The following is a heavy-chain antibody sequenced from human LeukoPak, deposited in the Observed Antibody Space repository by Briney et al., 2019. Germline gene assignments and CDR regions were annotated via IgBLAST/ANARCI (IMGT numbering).Heavy chain of an antibody. V-gene: IGHV3-23*01. CDR2: LSGSVGGT. J-gene: IGHJ4*02. CDR3: AKRGVVVRVFLVGFHREAYYFDS. CDR1: GITLSNYA. Sequence: GGSLRLSCGVSGITLSNYAMSWDRQAPGKGLEWVAGLSGSVGGTTCADSVKGRFTISRDNSKNTLFLQMDRLRAEDTAVYFCAKRGVVVRVFLVGFHREAYYFDSWGQGAQVTVSS. D-gene: IGHD3-16*02.